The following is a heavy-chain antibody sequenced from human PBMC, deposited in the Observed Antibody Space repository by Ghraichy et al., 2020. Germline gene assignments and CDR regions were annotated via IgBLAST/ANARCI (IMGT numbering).Heavy chain of an antibody. CDR1: GGSISSYY. J-gene: IGHJ4*02. CDR2: IYYSGST. Sequence: SETLSLTCTVSGGSISSYYWSWIRQPPGKGLEWIGYIYYSGSTNYNPSLKSRVTISVDTSKNQFSLKLSSVTAADTAVYYCARGYYYGSGSFDYWGQGTLVTVSS. V-gene: IGHV4-59*01. D-gene: IGHD3-10*01. CDR3: ARGYYYGSGSFDY.